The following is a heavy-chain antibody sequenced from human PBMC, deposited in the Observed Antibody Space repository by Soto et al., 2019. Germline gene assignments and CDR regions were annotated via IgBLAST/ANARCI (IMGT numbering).Heavy chain of an antibody. CDR3: ARGVENIVVVLDVFGYYGMDV. CDR2: INAGNGNT. CDR1: GYSFTSYA. D-gene: IGHD2-2*01. Sequence: QVQLVQSGAEVKKPGASVKVSCKASGYSFTSYAIYWVRQAPGQRLECMGWINAGNGNTKYSQKLQGRVTFTGDTSASTAHMELSSLRSEDTAVYFCARGVENIVVVLDVFGYYGMDVWGQGTTVTVSS. J-gene: IGHJ6*02. V-gene: IGHV1-3*01.